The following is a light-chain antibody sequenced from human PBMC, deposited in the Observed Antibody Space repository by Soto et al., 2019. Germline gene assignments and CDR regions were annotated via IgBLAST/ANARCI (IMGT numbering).Light chain of an antibody. CDR1: QSVTTY. J-gene: IGKJ2*01. V-gene: IGKV3-15*01. CDR3: QQYNNWPMYT. CDR2: GAS. Sequence: IVITQSPATLYVSPGERVTLSCRASQSVTTYLAWYQQTPGQAPRLLIYGASTRASGIPARFSGSGSGTEFTLTISSLQSEDFGVYYCQQYNNWPMYTFGQGTKLEI.